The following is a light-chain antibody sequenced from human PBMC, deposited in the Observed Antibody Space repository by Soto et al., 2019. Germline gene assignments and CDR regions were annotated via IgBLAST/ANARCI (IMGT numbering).Light chain of an antibody. CDR1: QSVSSN. V-gene: IGKV3-15*01. CDR2: GAS. J-gene: IGKJ1*01. CDR3: QQYNNWPPWT. Sequence: EIVMTQSPATLSVSPGDRATLSCRASQSVSSNLAWYQQKPGQAPRLLIYGASTRATGIPARFSGSGSGTEFTLTISSLQSEDVAVDYCQQYNNWPPWTFGQGTKLEIK.